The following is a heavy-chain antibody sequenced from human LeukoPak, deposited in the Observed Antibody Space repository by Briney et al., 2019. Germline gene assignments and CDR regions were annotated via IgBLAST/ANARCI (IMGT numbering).Heavy chain of an antibody. Sequence: GGSLRLSCSASGFTSTTYSMHWARQAPGKGLEYVSAISSNGLSTYYSDSVKGRFIISRDNSKNTLYLQMTSLRAEDTAVYYCVKGSGTGWYGYWGQGTLVTVSS. CDR1: GFTSTTYS. J-gene: IGHJ4*02. CDR3: VKGSGTGWYGY. CDR2: ISSNGLST. D-gene: IGHD6-19*01. V-gene: IGHV3-64D*06.